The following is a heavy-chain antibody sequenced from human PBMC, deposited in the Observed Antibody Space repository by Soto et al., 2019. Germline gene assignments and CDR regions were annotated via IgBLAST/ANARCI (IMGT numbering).Heavy chain of an antibody. V-gene: IGHV3-23*01. CDR2: ISGSGGST. J-gene: IGHJ3*02. CDR3: AKSMRLYYYDSSGYSPDAFDI. Sequence: PGGSLRLSCAASGFTFSSYAMSWVRQAPGKGLEWVSAISGSGGSTYYADTVKGRFTISRDNSKNTLYLQMNSLRAEDTAVYYCAKSMRLYYYDSSGYSPDAFDIWGQGTMVTVSS. CDR1: GFTFSSYA. D-gene: IGHD3-22*01.